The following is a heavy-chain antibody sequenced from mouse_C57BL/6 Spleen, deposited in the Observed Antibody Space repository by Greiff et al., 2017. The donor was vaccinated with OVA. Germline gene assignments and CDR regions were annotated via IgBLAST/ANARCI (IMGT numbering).Heavy chain of an antibody. CDR2: IYPRSGNT. V-gene: IGHV1-81*01. J-gene: IGHJ2*01. CDR1: GYTFTSYG. D-gene: IGHD1-1*01. Sequence: QVQLQQSGAELARPGASVKLSCKASGYTFTSYGISWVKQRTGQGLEWIGEIYPRSGNTYYNEKFKGKATLTADKSSSTAYMELRSLTSEDSAVDFCARWGVLRYYFDYWGQGTTLTVSS. CDR3: ARWGVLRYYFDY.